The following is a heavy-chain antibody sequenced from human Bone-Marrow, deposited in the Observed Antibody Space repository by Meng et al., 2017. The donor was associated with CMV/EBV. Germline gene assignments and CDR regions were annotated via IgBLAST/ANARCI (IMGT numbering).Heavy chain of an antibody. CDR1: GFTFRSTA. CDR3: AKGGYYGPGGMDV. Sequence: GGSLRLSCAASGFTFRSTAIHWVRQAPGKGLEWMAVISYDGNTKYYADSVKGRFTISRDNSKNTVYLQMNSLRVEDTAVYYCAKGGYYGPGGMDVWGLGTTVTVSS. D-gene: IGHD3-10*01. CDR2: ISYDGNTK. J-gene: IGHJ6*02. V-gene: IGHV3-30*04.